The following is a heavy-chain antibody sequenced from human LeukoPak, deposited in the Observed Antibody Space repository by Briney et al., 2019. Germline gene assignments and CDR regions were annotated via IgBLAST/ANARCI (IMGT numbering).Heavy chain of an antibody. V-gene: IGHV3-23*01. CDR1: GFTFSSYA. CDR2: ISGSGGST. CDR3: AKKHSSGWYEDYFDY. D-gene: IGHD6-19*01. Sequence: GGSLGLSCAASGFTFSSYAMSWVRQAPGKGLEWVSAISGSGGSTYYADSVKGRFTISRDNSKNTLYLQMNSLRAEDTAVYYCAKKHSSGWYEDYFDYWGQGTLVTVSS. J-gene: IGHJ4*02.